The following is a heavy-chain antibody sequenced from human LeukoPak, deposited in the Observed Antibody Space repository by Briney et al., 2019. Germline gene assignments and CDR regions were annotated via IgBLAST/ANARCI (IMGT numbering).Heavy chain of an antibody. Sequence: GGSLRLSCAASGFTFDDYTMHWVRQGPGKGLEWVSLIHWDGDSTYYADSVKGRFTISRDNSKNSLYLQMNSLRAEDTAVYYCARVGGGSCYLDYWGQGTLVTVSS. CDR2: IHWDGDST. CDR1: GFTFDDYT. J-gene: IGHJ4*02. CDR3: ARVGGGSCYLDY. D-gene: IGHD2-15*01. V-gene: IGHV3-43*01.